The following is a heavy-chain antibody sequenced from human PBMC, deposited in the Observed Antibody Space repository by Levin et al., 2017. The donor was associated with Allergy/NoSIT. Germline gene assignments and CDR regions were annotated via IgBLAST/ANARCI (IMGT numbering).Heavy chain of an antibody. CDR3: ARDGGITGTIGAFDI. CDR1: GGSVSSGSYY. V-gene: IGHV4-61*01. D-gene: IGHD1-7*01. Sequence: SETLSLTCTVSGGSVSSGSYYWSWIRQPPGKGLEWIGYIYYSGSTNYNPSLKSRVTISVDTSKNQFSLKLSSVTAADTAVYYCARDGGITGTIGAFDIWGQGTMVTVSS. CDR2: IYYSGST. J-gene: IGHJ3*02.